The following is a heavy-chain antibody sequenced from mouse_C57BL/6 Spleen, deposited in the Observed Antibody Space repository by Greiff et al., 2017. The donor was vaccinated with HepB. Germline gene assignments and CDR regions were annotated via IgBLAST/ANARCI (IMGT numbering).Heavy chain of an antibody. V-gene: IGHV1-55*01. CDR2: IYPGSGST. J-gene: IGHJ2*01. CDR1: GYTFTSYW. CDR3: ARKNYGSSYYFDY. D-gene: IGHD1-1*01. Sequence: VQLQQPGAELVKPGASVKMSCKASGYTFTSYWITWVKQRPGQGLEWIGDIYPGSGSTNYNEKFKSKATLTVDTSSSTAYMQLSSLTSEDSAVYYCARKNYGSSYYFDYWGQGTTLTVSS.